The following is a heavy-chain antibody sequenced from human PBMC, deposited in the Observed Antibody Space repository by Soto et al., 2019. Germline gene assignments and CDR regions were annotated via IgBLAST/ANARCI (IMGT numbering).Heavy chain of an antibody. J-gene: IGHJ6*02. CDR1: GGSISSYY. Sequence: SETLSLTCTVSGGSISSYYWSWIRQPPGKGLEWIGYIYYSGSTNYNPSLKSRVTISVDTSKNQFSLRLSSVTAADTAVYYCARVERVYYYYGMDVWGQGTTVTVSS. V-gene: IGHV4-59*01. CDR2: IYYSGST. CDR3: ARVERVYYYYGMDV. D-gene: IGHD1-1*01.